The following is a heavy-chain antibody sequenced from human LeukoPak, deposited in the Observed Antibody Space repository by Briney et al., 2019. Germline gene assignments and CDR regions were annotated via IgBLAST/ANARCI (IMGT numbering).Heavy chain of an antibody. CDR2: IYYSGST. V-gene: IGHV4-30-4*01. Sequence: PSETLSLTCTVSGGSISSGDYYWSWIRQPSGKGLEWIGYIYYSGSTYYNPSLKSRVTISVDTSKNQFSLKLSSVTAADTAVYYCASSRDRYDILTGYYIGNWFDPWGQGTLVTVSS. J-gene: IGHJ5*02. CDR3: ASSRDRYDILTGYYIGNWFDP. CDR1: GGSISSGDYY. D-gene: IGHD3-9*01.